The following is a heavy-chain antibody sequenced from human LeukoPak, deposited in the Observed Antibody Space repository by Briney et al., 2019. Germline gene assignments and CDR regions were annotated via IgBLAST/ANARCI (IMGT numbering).Heavy chain of an antibody. CDR3: ARSGVLSTFDY. Sequence: PSETLSLTCAVYGGSFSGYYWSWIRQPPGKGLEWIGSIYYSGSTYYNPSLKSRVTISVDTSKNQFSLKLSSVTAADTAVYYCARSGVLSTFDYWGQGTLVTVSS. V-gene: IGHV4-34*01. D-gene: IGHD2-8*02. J-gene: IGHJ4*02. CDR2: IYYSGST. CDR1: GGSFSGYY.